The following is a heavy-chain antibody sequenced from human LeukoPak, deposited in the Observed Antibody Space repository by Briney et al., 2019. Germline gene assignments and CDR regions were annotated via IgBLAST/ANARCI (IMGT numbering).Heavy chain of an antibody. CDR3: AREVAVAGTVGYYYYGMDV. V-gene: IGHV6-1*01. CDR1: GESVSSNSAA. CDR2: TSYRPKWYN. D-gene: IGHD6-19*01. Sequence: SQTRSLTCAISGESVSSNSAAWNWIRQSPSRGLAWLGRTSYRPKWYNDYAVSVKSRITINPDTCKNQFSLQLNSVTPEDTAVYYCAREVAVAGTVGYYYYGMDVWGKGTTVTVSS. J-gene: IGHJ6*04.